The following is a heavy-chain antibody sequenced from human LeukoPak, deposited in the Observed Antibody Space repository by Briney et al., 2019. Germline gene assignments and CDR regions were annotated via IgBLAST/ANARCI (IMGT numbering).Heavy chain of an antibody. CDR3: ARQDVSRFDY. V-gene: IGHV4-39*01. CDR2: IYYSGST. D-gene: IGHD3-16*01. Sequence: PSETLSLTCTVSGGSISSYYWSWIRQPPGKGLEWIGSIYYSGSTYYNPSLKSRVTISVDTSKNQFSLKLSSVTAADTAVYYCARQDVSRFDYWGQGTPVTVSS. J-gene: IGHJ4*02. CDR1: GGSISSYY.